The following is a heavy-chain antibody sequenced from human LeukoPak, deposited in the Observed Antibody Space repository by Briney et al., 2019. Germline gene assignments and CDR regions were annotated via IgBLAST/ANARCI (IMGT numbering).Heavy chain of an antibody. CDR3: TRGDNN. J-gene: IGHJ4*02. Sequence: SETLSLTCAVSGGSISSGSYYWSWIRQPAGKGLEWIGRIYTSGSTNYNPSLKSRVTISVDTSKNQLSLKLSSVTAAGTAVYYCTRGDNNWGQGTLVTVSS. CDR2: IYTSGST. CDR1: GGSISSGSYY. D-gene: IGHD2/OR15-2a*01. V-gene: IGHV4-61*02.